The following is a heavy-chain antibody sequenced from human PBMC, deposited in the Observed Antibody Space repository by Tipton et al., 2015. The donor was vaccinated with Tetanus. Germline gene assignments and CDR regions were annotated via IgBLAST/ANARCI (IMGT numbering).Heavy chain of an antibody. CDR1: GFTFSSYG. D-gene: IGHD3-16*01. J-gene: IGHJ4*02. CDR2: ISHDGGYK. V-gene: IGHV3-30*18. Sequence: SLRLSCAVSGFTFSSYGMHWVRRAPGKELEWVADISHDGGYKYYADSVQGRFTISRDNSKNTLYLQMNSLRTEDTAVYYCAKAKPVITLAFLDYWGQGTLVTVSS. CDR3: AKAKPVITLAFLDY.